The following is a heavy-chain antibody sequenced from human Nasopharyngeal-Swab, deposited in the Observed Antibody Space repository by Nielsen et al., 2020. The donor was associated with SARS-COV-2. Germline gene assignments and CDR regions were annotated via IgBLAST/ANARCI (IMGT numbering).Heavy chain of an antibody. CDR2: ISGNSSHT. V-gene: IGHV3-11*03. CDR3: ARTSYYGSGSLDY. J-gene: IGHJ4*02. Sequence: GGSLRLSCAASGFTFSDYYMSWIRHIPGKGLEWVSYISGNSSHTSYADSVKGRFTISRDNAKNSLYLEMTSLRADDTAVYYCARTSYYGSGSLDYWVQGTQVTVSS. D-gene: IGHD3-10*01. CDR1: GFTFSDYY.